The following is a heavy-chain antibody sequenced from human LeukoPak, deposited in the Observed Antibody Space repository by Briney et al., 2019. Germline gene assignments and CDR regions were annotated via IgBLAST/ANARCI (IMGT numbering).Heavy chain of an antibody. CDR2: IHPNSGGI. J-gene: IGHJ4*02. CDR3: GRKSANRKTSEFDY. Sequence: VASVKVSWKASGYTFNDFYMNWGGQAPGQGLEWMGWIHPNSGGIKYAQKFQGRVTMTRDTSISTAYMELSGLTSDDTAVYYCGRKSANRKTSEFDYWGQGTRVTVSS. V-gene: IGHV1-2*02. D-gene: IGHD1-14*01. CDR1: GYTFNDFY.